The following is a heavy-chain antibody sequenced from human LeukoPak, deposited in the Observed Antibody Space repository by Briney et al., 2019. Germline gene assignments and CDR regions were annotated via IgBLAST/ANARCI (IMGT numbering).Heavy chain of an antibody. CDR2: IIPIFGTA. CDR3: ARLVADWFDP. J-gene: IGHJ5*02. V-gene: IGHV1-69*13. D-gene: IGHD6-6*01. Sequence: ASVKVSCKASGGTFSSYAISWVRQAPGQGLEWMGGIIPIFGTANYAQKFQGRVTITADESTSTAYMELSSLRSEDTAVYYCARLVADWFDPWGQGTLATVSS. CDR1: GGTFSSYA.